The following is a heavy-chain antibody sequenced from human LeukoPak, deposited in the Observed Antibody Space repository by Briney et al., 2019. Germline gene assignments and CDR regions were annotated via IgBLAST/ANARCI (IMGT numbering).Heavy chain of an antibody. V-gene: IGHV4-39*07. J-gene: IGHJ6*03. CDR2: IYYSGST. Sequence: PSETLSLTCTVSGGSISSSSYYWGWIRQPPGKGLEWIGSIYYSGSTYYNPSLKSRVTISVDTSKNQFSLNLSSVTAADTAVYYCARDPQDYYYFYMDVWGKGTTVTVSS. CDR1: GGSISSSSYY. CDR3: ARDPQDYYYFYMDV.